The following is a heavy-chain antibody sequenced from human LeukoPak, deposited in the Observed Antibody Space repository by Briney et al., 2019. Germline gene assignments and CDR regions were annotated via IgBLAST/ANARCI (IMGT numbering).Heavy chain of an antibody. V-gene: IGHV1-2*06. D-gene: IGHD6-19*01. Sequence: GASVKVSCKASGYTFTGYYMHWVRQAPGQGLEWMGRINPNSGGTNYAQKFQGRVTMTRDTSISTAYMELSRLRSDDTAVYYCARVGESSGWYSFWDYWGQGTLVTVSS. J-gene: IGHJ4*02. CDR2: INPNSGGT. CDR1: GYTFTGYY. CDR3: ARVGESSGWYSFWDY.